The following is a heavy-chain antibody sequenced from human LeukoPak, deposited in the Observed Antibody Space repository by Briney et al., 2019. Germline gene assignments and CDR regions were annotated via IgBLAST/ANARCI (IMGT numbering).Heavy chain of an antibody. CDR1: GDSVSSNSAA. Sequence: SQTLSLTCGLSGDSVSSNSAAWNWIRQSPSRGLEWLGRTYYRSRWYNDYALSVKSRVTIDPDTSKNQFSLQLRSVTPEDTAVYFCVRETATLAGSFDYWGQGTLVTVSS. CDR2: TYYRSRWYN. D-gene: IGHD1-1*01. V-gene: IGHV6-1*01. CDR3: VRETATLAGSFDY. J-gene: IGHJ4*02.